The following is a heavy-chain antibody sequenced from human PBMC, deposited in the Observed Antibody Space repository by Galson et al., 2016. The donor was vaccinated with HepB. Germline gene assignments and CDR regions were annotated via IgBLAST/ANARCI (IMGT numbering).Heavy chain of an antibody. D-gene: IGHD4-23*01. J-gene: IGHJ4*02. V-gene: IGHV3-33*01. CDR1: GFIFSSYG. CDR2: IWNDGSNQ. Sequence: SLRLSCAASGFIFSSYGMHWARQAPGKGLEWVAVIWNDGSNQYYVDSAKGRFTISRDNSKNTLYLQMNSLRAEDTAVYYCAREGMTTVAMLDYWGQGTLVTVSS. CDR3: AREGMTTVAMLDY.